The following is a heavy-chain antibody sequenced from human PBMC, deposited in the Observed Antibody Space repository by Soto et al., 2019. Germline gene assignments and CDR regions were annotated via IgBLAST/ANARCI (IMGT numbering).Heavy chain of an antibody. D-gene: IGHD2-21*02. V-gene: IGHV4-59*01. CDR2: IYYSGST. Sequence: SETLSLTCTVSGGSISSYYWSCIRQPPGKGLEWIGYIYYSGSTNYNPSLKSRVTISVDTSKNQFSLKLSSVTAADTAVYYCARMTFDDYFDYWGRETLVTVSS. J-gene: IGHJ4*02. CDR3: ARMTFDDYFDY. CDR1: GGSISSYY.